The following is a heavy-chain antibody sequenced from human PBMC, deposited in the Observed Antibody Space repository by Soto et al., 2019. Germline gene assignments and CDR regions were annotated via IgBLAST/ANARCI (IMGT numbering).Heavy chain of an antibody. Sequence: SVKVSCKASGGTFSSYAISWVRQAPGQGLEWMGGIIPIFGTANYAQKFQGRVTITADKSTSTAYMELSSLRSEDTAVYYCARRPWNYVYWFDPWGQGTLVTVSS. CDR3: ARRPWNYVYWFDP. CDR2: IIPIFGTA. V-gene: IGHV1-69*06. J-gene: IGHJ5*02. D-gene: IGHD1-7*01. CDR1: GGTFSSYA.